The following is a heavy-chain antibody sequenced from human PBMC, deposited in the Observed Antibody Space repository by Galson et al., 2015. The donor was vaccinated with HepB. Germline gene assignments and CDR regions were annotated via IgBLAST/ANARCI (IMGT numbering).Heavy chain of an antibody. Sequence: SVKVSCKASGYTFTTYGISWVRQAPGQGLEWMGWISAYTSNTNNAQKFQGRVTMTTDTATSTAYMALRSLRSDDTAGYYCARDGPQDYYDSSGYYYFDYWGQGTPVTVSS. V-gene: IGHV1-18*01. D-gene: IGHD3-22*01. J-gene: IGHJ4*02. CDR1: GYTFTTYG. CDR3: ARDGPQDYYDSSGYYYFDY. CDR2: ISAYTSNT.